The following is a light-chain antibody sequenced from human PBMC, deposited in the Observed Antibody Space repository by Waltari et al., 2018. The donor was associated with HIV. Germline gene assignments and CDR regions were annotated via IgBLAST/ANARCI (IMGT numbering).Light chain of an antibody. CDR1: QSIGNS. Sequence: AIRLTQSPSSFSASTGDRVTITCRASQSIGNSLACDQHKQGRPPRLLIYGSSTWQKGVASRFSGSASGTNFTLTISCLQSEDFATFSCHQYHRYPQTFGQGTRVEMK. CDR3: HQYHRYPQT. CDR2: GSS. V-gene: IGKV1-8*01. J-gene: IGKJ1*01.